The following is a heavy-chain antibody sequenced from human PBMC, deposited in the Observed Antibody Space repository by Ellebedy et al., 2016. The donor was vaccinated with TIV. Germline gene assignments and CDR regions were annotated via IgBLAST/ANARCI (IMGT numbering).Heavy chain of an antibody. D-gene: IGHD6-6*01. Sequence: SETLSLTXTVSGYSISGGYYWGWIRQPPGKGLEWIGEINHSGSPNYNPSLKSRVTISVDRSKNQFSLNLSSVTAADTAVYYCARGLPIAARQDFSYYCMDVWGNGTTVTVSS. V-gene: IGHV4-38-2*02. J-gene: IGHJ6*03. CDR1: GYSISGGYY. CDR2: INHSGSP. CDR3: ARGLPIAARQDFSYYCMDV.